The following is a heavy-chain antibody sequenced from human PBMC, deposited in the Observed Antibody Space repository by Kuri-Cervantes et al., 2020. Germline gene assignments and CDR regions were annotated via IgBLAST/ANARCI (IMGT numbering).Heavy chain of an antibody. CDR2: INHRGTT. V-gene: IGHV4-34*01. Sequence: SETLSLTCAVYGGSFGNYYWNWIRQPPGKGLEWIGEINHRGTTNYNPSLKSRVTISIDTSKNQFSLKLCSVTAADTAVYYCAHSGIFEALDIWGQGTMVTVSS. J-gene: IGHJ3*02. D-gene: IGHD3-3*01. CDR3: AHSGIFEALDI. CDR1: GGSFGNYY.